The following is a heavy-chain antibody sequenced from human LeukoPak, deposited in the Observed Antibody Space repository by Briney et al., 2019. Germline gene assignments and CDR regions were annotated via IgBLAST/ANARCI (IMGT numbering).Heavy chain of an antibody. CDR1: GYTFTSYY. J-gene: IGHJ6*02. Sequence: GASVKVSCKASGYTFTSYYMHWVRQAPGQGLEWMGIINPSGGSTSYAQKFQGRVTMTRDTSTSTVYMELSSLRSEDTAVYYCARDLWAAAGTQNFYYYYGMDVWGQGTTVTVSS. D-gene: IGHD6-13*01. V-gene: IGHV1-46*01. CDR2: INPSGGST. CDR3: ARDLWAAAGTQNFYYYYGMDV.